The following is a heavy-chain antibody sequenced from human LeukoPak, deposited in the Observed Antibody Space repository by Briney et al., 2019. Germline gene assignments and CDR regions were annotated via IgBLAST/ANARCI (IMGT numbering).Heavy chain of an antibody. D-gene: IGHD6-19*01. J-gene: IGHJ5*02. CDR1: GYTFTGYY. CDR3: ARGEVVAGNPVTNWFDP. Sequence: ASVKVSCKASGYTFTGYYMHWVRQAPGQGLEWMGWINPNSGGTNYAQKFQGRVTMTRDTSISTAYMELSRLRSDDTAVYYCARGEVVAGNPVTNWFDPWGQGTLVTVSS. CDR2: INPNSGGT. V-gene: IGHV1-2*02.